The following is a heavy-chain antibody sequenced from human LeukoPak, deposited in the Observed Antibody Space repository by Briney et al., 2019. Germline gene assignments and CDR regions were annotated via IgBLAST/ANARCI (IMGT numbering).Heavy chain of an antibody. V-gene: IGHV4-39*07. CDR1: GGSISSSNHY. CDR3: ARGLPKIDSGDYGGTWFDP. CDR2: IYYSGNT. Sequence: SETLSLTCTISGGSISSSNHYWAWIRQPPGKGLEWIGSIYYSGNTYYNPSLNSRVTISLDTSNNQFSLKLSSVTAADTAVYYCARGLPKIDSGDYGGTWFDPWGQGTLVTVSS. D-gene: IGHD4-17*01. J-gene: IGHJ5*02.